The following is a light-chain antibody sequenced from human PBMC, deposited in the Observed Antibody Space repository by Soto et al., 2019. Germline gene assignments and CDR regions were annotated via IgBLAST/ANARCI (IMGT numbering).Light chain of an antibody. Sequence: AIQMTQSPSSLSASVGDRVTISCRASQDIRNTVAWYQEKPGEAPKLLIFAASNRQSGVPSRFSGSGSVTDYTLDITGLQPEDFATYFCQQLNIFPPLFTFGPGTKVDIK. CDR3: QQLNIFPPLFT. V-gene: IGKV1-6*01. J-gene: IGKJ3*01. CDR2: AAS. CDR1: QDIRNT.